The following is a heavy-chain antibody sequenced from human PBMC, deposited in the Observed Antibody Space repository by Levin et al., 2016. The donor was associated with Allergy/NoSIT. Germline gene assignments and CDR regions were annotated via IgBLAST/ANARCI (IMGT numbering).Heavy chain of an antibody. D-gene: IGHD2-21*01. J-gene: IGHJ6*02. V-gene: IGHV3-23*01. CDR3: TKVTNIFMDV. CDR2: ISANSANT. Sequence: WIRQPPGKGLEWVSAISANSANTYYADSVKGRFTISRDNSKNTVYLQMNSLRAEDTAVYYCTKVTNIFMDVWGQGTTVTVSS.